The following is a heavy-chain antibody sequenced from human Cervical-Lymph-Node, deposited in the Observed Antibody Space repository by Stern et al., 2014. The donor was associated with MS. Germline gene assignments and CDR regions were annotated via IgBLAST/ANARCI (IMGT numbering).Heavy chain of an antibody. J-gene: IGHJ4*02. CDR1: GYTFTDFG. CDR2: ITTYNGNT. V-gene: IGHV1-18*01. CDR3: ARDRWGIAVAGEYFDY. Sequence: VQLVESGAAVKKPGASVRVSCKASGYTFTDFGFSWVRQAPGQGLEWVGWITTYNGNTNYAQKIQGRTTMTTDTSTSTAYMELRSLRSDDTAVYYCARDRWGIAVAGEYFDYWGQGTLVTVSS. D-gene: IGHD6-19*01.